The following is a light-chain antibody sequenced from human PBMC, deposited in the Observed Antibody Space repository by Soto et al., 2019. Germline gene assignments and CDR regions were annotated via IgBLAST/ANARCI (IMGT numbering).Light chain of an antibody. CDR1: GSDVGGYNY. J-gene: IGLJ1*01. CDR2: DVS. V-gene: IGLV2-14*01. CDR3: SSYTSSSTYV. Sequence: QSALTQLASVSGSRGQSITISCTGTGSDVGGYNYVSWYQQHPGKAPKLMIYDVSNRPLGVSNRFSGSKSGNTASLTISGLQAEDEADYYCSSYTSSSTYVFGTGTKVTVL.